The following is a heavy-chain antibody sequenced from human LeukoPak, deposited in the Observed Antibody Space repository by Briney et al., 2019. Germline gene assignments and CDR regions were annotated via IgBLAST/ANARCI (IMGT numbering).Heavy chain of an antibody. J-gene: IGHJ5*02. CDR3: AKHEGAVAGTFWFDP. D-gene: IGHD6-19*01. Sequence: PGGSLRLSCAASGFIFSSYGMHWVRQVPGKGLEWVTFIHYDGSNKYYADSLKGRFTISRDNSKNTMYLQMNSLRTEETAVYYCAKHEGAVAGTFWFDPWGQGTLVTVSS. CDR1: GFIFSSYG. CDR2: IHYDGSNK. V-gene: IGHV3-30*02.